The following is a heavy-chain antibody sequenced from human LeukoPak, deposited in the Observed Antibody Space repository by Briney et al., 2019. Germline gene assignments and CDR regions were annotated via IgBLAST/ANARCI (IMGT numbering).Heavy chain of an antibody. J-gene: IGHJ3*02. Sequence: GGSLRLSCAASGFTFTSYAMNWVRQALGKGLEWVSTISGSGSSTYYVDSVKGRFTISRDNSKNTLYLQMNSLRAEGTAVYYCARDGGYYDSSGYYLGAFDIWGQGTMVTVSS. CDR2: ISGSGSST. D-gene: IGHD3-22*01. CDR3: ARDGGYYDSSGYYLGAFDI. V-gene: IGHV3-23*01. CDR1: GFTFTSYA.